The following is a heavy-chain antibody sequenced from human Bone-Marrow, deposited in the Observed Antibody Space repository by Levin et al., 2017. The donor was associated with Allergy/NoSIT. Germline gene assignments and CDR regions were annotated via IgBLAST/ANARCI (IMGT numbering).Heavy chain of an antibody. CDR3: ARQPNWNDSGY. Sequence: ESLKISCTVSGGSITSGRSYWGWIRQPPGKGLEWIATIHYTGTTYYNPSLKSRVTISVDTSKNQFSLQLSSVTATDTAVYYCARQPNWNDSGYWGQGTLVAVSS. J-gene: IGHJ4*02. CDR1: GGSITSGRSY. V-gene: IGHV4-39*01. D-gene: IGHD1-1*01. CDR2: IHYTGTT.